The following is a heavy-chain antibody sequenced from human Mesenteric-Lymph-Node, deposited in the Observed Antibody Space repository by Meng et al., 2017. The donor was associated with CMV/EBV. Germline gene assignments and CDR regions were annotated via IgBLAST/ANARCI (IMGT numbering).Heavy chain of an antibody. Sequence: GGSLSLSCAVSGFILSNYWMTWVRQAPGKGLAWVANINPGGSERYYVDSVKGRFTISRDNAKNSLYLQMNSLRAEDTAVYYCARRSSISIFGVVLSGWGYNVDVWGQGTTVTVSS. D-gene: IGHD3-3*01. CDR3: ARRSSISIFGVVLSGWGYNVDV. CDR1: GFILSNYW. J-gene: IGHJ6*02. V-gene: IGHV3-7*01. CDR2: INPGGSER.